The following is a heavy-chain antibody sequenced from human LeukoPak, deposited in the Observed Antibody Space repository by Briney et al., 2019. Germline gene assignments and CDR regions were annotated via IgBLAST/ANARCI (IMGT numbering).Heavy chain of an antibody. V-gene: IGHV3-23*01. CDR1: GFTFSSYA. Sequence: GGSLRLSCAVSGFTFSSYAMSWVRQAPGKGLEWVSAISASGGNTYYADSVKGRFTISRDNSKNTLYLQMNSLRAEDTAVYYCAKGPLAGRKAAFDYWGQGTLVTVSS. D-gene: IGHD6-19*01. J-gene: IGHJ4*02. CDR2: ISASGGNT. CDR3: AKGPLAGRKAAFDY.